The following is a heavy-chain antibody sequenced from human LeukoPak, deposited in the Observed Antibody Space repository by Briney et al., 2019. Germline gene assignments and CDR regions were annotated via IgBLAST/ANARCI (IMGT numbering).Heavy chain of an antibody. D-gene: IGHD1-1*01. CDR2: IKQDGSEK. CDR1: GFTFSSYW. J-gene: IGHJ4*02. Sequence: RGSLRLSCAASGFTFSSYWMSWVRQAPGKGLKWVANIKQDGSEKYYVDSVKGRFTISRDNAKNSLYLQMNSLRAEDTAVYYCPSNNWNDDRIDYWGQGTLFTVSS. CDR3: PSNNWNDDRIDY. V-gene: IGHV3-7*01.